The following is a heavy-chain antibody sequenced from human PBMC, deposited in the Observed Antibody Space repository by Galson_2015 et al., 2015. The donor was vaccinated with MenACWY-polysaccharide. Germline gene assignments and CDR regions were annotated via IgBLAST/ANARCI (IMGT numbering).Heavy chain of an antibody. CDR2: ISGSGGST. CDR3: AIDPYYYESSGYYPFFDY. J-gene: IGHJ4*02. D-gene: IGHD3-22*01. Sequence: SLRLSCAASGFTFSSYAMSWVRQAPGKGLEWVSAISGSGGSTYYADSVKVRFTISRDNSKNTLYLQMNSLRAEDTAVYYCAIDPYYYESSGYYPFFDYWGQGTLVTVSS. V-gene: IGHV3-23*01. CDR1: GFTFSSYA.